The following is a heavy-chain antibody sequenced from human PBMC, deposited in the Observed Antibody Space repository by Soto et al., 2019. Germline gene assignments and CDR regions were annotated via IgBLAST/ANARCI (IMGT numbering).Heavy chain of an antibody. D-gene: IGHD6-13*01. V-gene: IGHV1-69*13. J-gene: IGHJ4*02. CDR3: ASVRSYGSSWSDY. CDR2: IIPIFGTA. CDR1: GGTFSSYA. Sequence: WASVKVSCKASGGTFSSYAISWVRQAPGQGLEWMGGIIPIFGTANYAQKFQGRVTITADESTSTAYMELSSLRSEDTAVYYCASVRSYGSSWSDYWGQGTLVTVSS.